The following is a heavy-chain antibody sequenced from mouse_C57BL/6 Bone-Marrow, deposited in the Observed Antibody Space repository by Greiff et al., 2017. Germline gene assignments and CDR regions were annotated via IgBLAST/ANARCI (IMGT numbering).Heavy chain of an antibody. J-gene: IGHJ4*01. D-gene: IGHD2-1*01. Sequence: VQLQQPGAELVMPGASVKLSCKASGYTFTSYWMHWVKQRPGQGLEWLGASGPSDSHTNYNQKFKGKSTVTVDTSTGTAYMQLSSLTSEDAAVSYCARERDGNSGMDYWGQGTSVTVSS. CDR2: SGPSDSHT. V-gene: IGHV1-69*01. CDR1: GYTFTSYW. CDR3: ARERDGNSGMDY.